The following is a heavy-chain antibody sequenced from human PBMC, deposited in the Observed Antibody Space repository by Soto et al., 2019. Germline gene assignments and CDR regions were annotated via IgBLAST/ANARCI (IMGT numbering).Heavy chain of an antibody. D-gene: IGHD1-26*01. CDR3: ARGAVIQGWDPFDD. Sequence: EVQLVESGGDLVQPGGSLRLSCVASGFTFSSYWMHWVRQAPGKGLVWVSRINNDGSSATYADYVKGRFTISRDNVKNAMYLQMNSLSGEDTAVYYCARGAVIQGWDPFDDWGQGTLVTVSS. CDR1: GFTFSSYW. J-gene: IGHJ4*02. CDR2: INNDGSSA. V-gene: IGHV3-74*01.